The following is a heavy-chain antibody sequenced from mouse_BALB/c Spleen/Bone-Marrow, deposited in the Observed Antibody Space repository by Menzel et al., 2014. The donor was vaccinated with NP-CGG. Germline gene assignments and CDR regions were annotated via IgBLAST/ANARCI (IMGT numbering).Heavy chain of an antibody. D-gene: IGHD2-4*01. CDR1: GYSITSDYA. V-gene: IGHV3-2*02. CDR2: ISYSGST. Sequence: EVKLEESGPGLVKPSQSLSLTCAVTGYSITSDYAWNWIRQFPGNKLEWMGYISYSGSTSYSPSLKSRISITRDTSKNQFFLQLNSVTTEDTATYYCARGITTAWFAYWGQGTLVTVSA. CDR3: ARGITTAWFAY. J-gene: IGHJ3*01.